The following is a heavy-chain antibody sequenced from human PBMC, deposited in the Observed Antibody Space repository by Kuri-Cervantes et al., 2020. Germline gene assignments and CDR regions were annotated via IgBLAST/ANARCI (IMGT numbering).Heavy chain of an antibody. CDR1: GFTFIDYY. D-gene: IGHD1-26*01. J-gene: IGHJ3*02. Sequence: GGSLRLSCAASGFTFIDYYMSWVRQAPGKGLEWVSAISGSGGSTYYADSVKGRFTISRDNSKNTLYLQMNSLRAEDTAVYYCAKDRGGSYPNDAFDIWGQGTMVTVSS. CDR3: AKDRGGSYPNDAFDI. CDR2: ISGSGGST. V-gene: IGHV3-23*01.